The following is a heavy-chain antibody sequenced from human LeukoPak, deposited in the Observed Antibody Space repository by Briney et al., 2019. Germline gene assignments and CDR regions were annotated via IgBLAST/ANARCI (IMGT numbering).Heavy chain of an antibody. CDR2: IYTSGST. V-gene: IGHV4-4*07. J-gene: IGHJ4*02. CDR3: ARPNSSGYSYYFDY. CDR1: GGSISSYY. Sequence: TLSLTCTVSGGSISSYYWSWIRQPAGKGLEWIRRIYTSGSTNYNPSLKSRVTMSVDTSKNQFSLKLSSVTAADTAVYYCARPNSSGYSYYFDYWGQGTLVTVSS. D-gene: IGHD3-22*01.